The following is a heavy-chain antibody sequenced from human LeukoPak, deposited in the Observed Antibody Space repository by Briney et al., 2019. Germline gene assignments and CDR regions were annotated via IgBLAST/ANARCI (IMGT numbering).Heavy chain of an antibody. CDR3: ARNSAYSTSSGINA. J-gene: IGHJ5*02. V-gene: IGHV4-34*01. D-gene: IGHD6-6*01. CDR1: AGSFGGYY. CDR2: INDSGST. Sequence: PSETLSLTCAVSAGSFGGYYWSWIRRPPGRALEWIGDINDSGSTNYNPSLKSRVTISVDTSRKQFSLMVRSVTVADTPVYFCARNSAYSTSSGINAWGQGTLVTVSS.